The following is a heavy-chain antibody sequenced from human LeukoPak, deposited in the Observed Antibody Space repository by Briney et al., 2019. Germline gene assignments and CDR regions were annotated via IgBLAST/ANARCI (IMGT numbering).Heavy chain of an antibody. Sequence: SETLSLTCTVSGGSISSSSDYWGWIRQPPGKGLEWIGSIHYSGSTYYNPSLKSRVTISVDTSRNQFSLMLSSVTAADTAVYYCARRGIALTGSWNWYFDLWGRGTLVTVSS. CDR1: GGSISSSSDY. J-gene: IGHJ2*01. D-gene: IGHD6-19*01. CDR2: IHYSGST. CDR3: ARRGIALTGSWNWYFDL. V-gene: IGHV4-39*01.